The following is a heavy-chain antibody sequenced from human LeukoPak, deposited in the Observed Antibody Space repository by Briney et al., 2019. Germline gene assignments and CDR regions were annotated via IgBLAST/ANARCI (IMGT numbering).Heavy chain of an antibody. V-gene: IGHV4-31*03. CDR1: GGSISTGGYY. CDR2: IYYSGST. D-gene: IGHD7-27*01. CDR3: ARVRSLGYYFDY. Sequence: SQTLSLTCTVSGGSISTGGYYWSWIRQHPGKGLEWIGYIYYSGSTYYNPSLKSRVTISVDTSKNQFSLKLSSVTAADTAVYYCARVRSLGYYFDYWGQGTLVTVSS. J-gene: IGHJ4*02.